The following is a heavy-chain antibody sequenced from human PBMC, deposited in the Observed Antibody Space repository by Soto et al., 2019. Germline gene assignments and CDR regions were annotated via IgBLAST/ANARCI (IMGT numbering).Heavy chain of an antibody. CDR3: AKDAIPYNGRDDAFDL. CDR2: IGPIEAHAP. CDR1: GYPFGDYA. V-gene: IGHV3-23*01. Sequence: EVQLLESGGDLVQPGGTLILSCVASGYPFGDYAMSWVRQAPGKGLEWVSAIGPIEAHAPAYAASVKGRFTISRDNSRNILYLQMTNLRAEDTGVYYCAKDAIPYNGRDDAFDLWGQGTMVTVSS. J-gene: IGHJ3*01. D-gene: IGHD2-2*02.